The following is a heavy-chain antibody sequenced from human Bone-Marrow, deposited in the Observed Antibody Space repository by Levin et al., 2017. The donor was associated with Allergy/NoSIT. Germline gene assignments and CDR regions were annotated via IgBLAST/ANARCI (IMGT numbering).Heavy chain of an antibody. Sequence: TTGGSLRLSCSVSGGSINGYYWSWIRQPPGKGLEWIGNIYYMGRPNYNPSLKSRVTISVDTSKNQFSLRLSSVTADDTAMYFCARGDYLDSISYYEDSWGQGTLVTVSS. V-gene: IGHV4-59*01. CDR1: GGSINGYY. D-gene: IGHD3-22*01. J-gene: IGHJ4*02. CDR2: IYYMGRP. CDR3: ARGDYLDSISYYEDS.